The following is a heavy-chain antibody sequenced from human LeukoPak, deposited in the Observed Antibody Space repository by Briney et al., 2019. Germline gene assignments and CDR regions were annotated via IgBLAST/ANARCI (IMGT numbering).Heavy chain of an antibody. Sequence: ASVKASCKASGGTFSSYAISWVRQAPGQGLEWMGRIIPIFGTANYAQKFQGRVTITTDESTSTAYMELSSLRSEDTAVYYCARAPPKLWKYFDYWAREPWSPSPQ. D-gene: IGHD1-1*01. CDR3: ARAPPKLWKYFDY. CDR2: IIPIFGTA. V-gene: IGHV1-69*05. CDR1: GGTFSSYA. J-gene: IGHJ4*02.